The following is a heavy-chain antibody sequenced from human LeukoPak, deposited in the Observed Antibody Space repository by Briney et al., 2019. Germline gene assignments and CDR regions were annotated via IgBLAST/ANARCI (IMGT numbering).Heavy chain of an antibody. CDR1: GFTFSNYA. CDR3: AKARAVVVVAATNY. V-gene: IGHV3-23*01. CDR2: ISGGGNST. J-gene: IGHJ4*02. Sequence: GESLRLSCAASGFTFSNYAMSWVRQAPGKGLEWVSAISGGGNSTYYADSVKGRFTISRDNSKNTLFLQMNSLRAEDTAVYYCAKARAVVVVAATNYWGQGTLVTVSS. D-gene: IGHD2-15*01.